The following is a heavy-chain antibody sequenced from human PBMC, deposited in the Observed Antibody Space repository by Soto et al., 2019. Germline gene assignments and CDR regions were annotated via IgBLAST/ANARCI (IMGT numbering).Heavy chain of an antibody. J-gene: IGHJ5*02. CDR2: IYYTGKT. CDR1: GDYIHVGGYY. Sequence: SESLSLTCSVSGDYIHVGGYYWTWIRQRPGKGLEWMGYIYYTGKTYYNPSLESRLTMSVDRSKNQFSLRLTSVTAADTAVYFCGRDLTSNANCIDPWGQGTLVTVSS. D-gene: IGHD2-2*01. CDR3: GRDLTSNANCIDP. V-gene: IGHV4-30-4*01.